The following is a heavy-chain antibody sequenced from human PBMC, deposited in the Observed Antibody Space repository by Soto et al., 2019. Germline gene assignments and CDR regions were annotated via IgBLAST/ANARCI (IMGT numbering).Heavy chain of an antibody. J-gene: IGHJ4*02. CDR1: GGSISSYY. CDR2: IYYSGST. CDR3: ARDRQYCSSTSCYGSGDLDY. D-gene: IGHD2-2*01. Sequence: SETLSLTCTVSGGSISSYYGSWIRQPPGKGLEWIGYIYYSGSTNYNPSLKSRVTISVDTSKNQFSLKLSSVTAADTAVYYCARDRQYCSSTSCYGSGDLDYWGQGTLVTVSS. V-gene: IGHV4-59*01.